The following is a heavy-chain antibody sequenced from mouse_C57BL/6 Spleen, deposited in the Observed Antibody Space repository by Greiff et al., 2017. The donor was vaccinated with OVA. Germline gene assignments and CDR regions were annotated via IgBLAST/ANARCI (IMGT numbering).Heavy chain of an antibody. Sequence: QVQLQQSGPELVKPGASVKISCKASGYAFSSSWMNWVKQRPGKGLEWIGRIYPGDGDTNYNGKFKGKATLTADKSSSTAYMQLSSLTSEYSAVYFCATLYYGSSYRYFDVWGTGTTVTVSS. J-gene: IGHJ1*03. D-gene: IGHD1-1*01. CDR1: GYAFSSSW. V-gene: IGHV1-82*01. CDR3: ATLYYGSSYRYFDV. CDR2: IYPGDGDT.